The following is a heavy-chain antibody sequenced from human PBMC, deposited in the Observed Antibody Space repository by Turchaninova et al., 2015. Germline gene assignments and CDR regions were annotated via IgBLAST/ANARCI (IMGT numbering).Heavy chain of an antibody. J-gene: IGHJ4*02. D-gene: IGHD6-6*01. CDR3: ARDPRGGSSSYFDY. V-gene: IGHV1-46*01. CDR2: INPSGGST. CDR1: GYTFTSHY. Sequence: QVQLVQAGVEVKKPGASVKVSCKASGYTFTSHYMHWVRQAPGQGLEWLGIINPSGGSTAYAQKFQDRLTTTRDTSTSPVYMELGILRSEDTAVYYWARDPRGGSSSYFDYWGQGTLVIVSS.